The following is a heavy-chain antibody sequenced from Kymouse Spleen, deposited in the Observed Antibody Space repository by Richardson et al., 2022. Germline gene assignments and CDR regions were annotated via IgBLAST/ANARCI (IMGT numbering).Heavy chain of an antibody. CDR2: INHSGST. CDR1: GGSFSGYY. CDR3: AREGYYGSGSYYS. V-gene: IGHV4-34*01. D-gene: IGHD3-10*01. Sequence: QVQLQQWGAGLLKPSETLSLTCAVYGGSFSGYYWSWIRQPPGKGLEWIGEINHSGSTNYNPSLKSRVTISVDTSKNQFSLKLSSVTAADTAVYYCAREGYYGSGSYYSWGQGTLVTVSS. J-gene: IGHJ5*02.